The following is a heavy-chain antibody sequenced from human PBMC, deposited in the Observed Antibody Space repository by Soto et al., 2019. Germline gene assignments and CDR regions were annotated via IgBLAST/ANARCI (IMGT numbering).Heavy chain of an antibody. CDR1: GGTFSSYA. D-gene: IGHD1-1*01. V-gene: IGHV1-69*13. Sequence: GASVKGSFKASGGTFSSYAMSWVRQAPGQGLEWMGGIIPIFGTANYAQKFQGRVTITADESTSTAYMELSSLRSEDTAVYYCAAGGGTGTPRSIDYWGQGTLVTVSS. CDR2: IIPIFGTA. CDR3: AAGGGTGTPRSIDY. J-gene: IGHJ4*02.